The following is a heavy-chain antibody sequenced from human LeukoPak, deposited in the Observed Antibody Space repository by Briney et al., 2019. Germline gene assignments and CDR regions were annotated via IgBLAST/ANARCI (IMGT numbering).Heavy chain of an antibody. CDR2: INHSGST. CDR1: GGSFSGYY. Sequence: SETLSLTCAVYGGSFSGYYWSWIRQPPGKGLEWIGEINHSGSTNYNPSLKSRVTISVDTSKSQFSLKLSSVTAADTAVYYCARLRRGYYFDYWGQGTLVTVSS. V-gene: IGHV4-34*01. D-gene: IGHD3-10*01. CDR3: ARLRRGYYFDY. J-gene: IGHJ4*02.